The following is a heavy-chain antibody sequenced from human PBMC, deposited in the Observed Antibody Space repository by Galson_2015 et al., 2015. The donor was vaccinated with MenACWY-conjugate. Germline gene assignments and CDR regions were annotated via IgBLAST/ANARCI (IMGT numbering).Heavy chain of an antibody. V-gene: IGHV3-23*01. CDR3: AKDITVSPTGLFDS. Sequence: SLRLSCAASGFALSDYAMSWVRQAPGKGLEWVSDISASGYITYYADSVKGRFTISRDDSKDTLYLQMNNLRAEDTAVYYCAKDITVSPTGLFDSWGQGTLVTVSS. CDR1: GFALSDYA. J-gene: IGHJ4*02. CDR2: ISASGYIT. D-gene: IGHD4-17*01.